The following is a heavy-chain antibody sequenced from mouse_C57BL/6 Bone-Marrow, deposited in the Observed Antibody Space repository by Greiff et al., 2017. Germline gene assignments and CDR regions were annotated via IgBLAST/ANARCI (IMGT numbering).Heavy chain of an antibody. CDR2: ISNGGGST. V-gene: IGHV5-12*01. CDR3: ASGGFAY. J-gene: IGHJ3*01. CDR1: GFTFRDYY. Sequence: EVQRVESGGGLVQPGGSLKLSCAASGFTFRDYYMYWVRQTPEKRLEWVAYISNGGGSTYYPDTVKGRFTISRDNAKNTLYLQMSRLKSEDTAMYYCASGGFAYWGQGTLVTVSA.